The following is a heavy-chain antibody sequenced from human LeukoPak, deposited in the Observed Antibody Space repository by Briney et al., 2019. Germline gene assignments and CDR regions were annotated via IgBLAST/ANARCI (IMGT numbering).Heavy chain of an antibody. Sequence: GGPLRLACAASGFTFSSYAMSWVRQATGKGLEWVSASSGSGGSTYYADSVKGRFTISRDNSKNTLYLQMNSLRDEDTAVYYCSKGRTGTTDYWCQGTVVTVSS. CDR2: SSGSGGST. J-gene: IGHJ4*02. D-gene: IGHD1-7*01. V-gene: IGHV3-23*01. CDR3: SKGRTGTTDY. CDR1: GFTFSSYA.